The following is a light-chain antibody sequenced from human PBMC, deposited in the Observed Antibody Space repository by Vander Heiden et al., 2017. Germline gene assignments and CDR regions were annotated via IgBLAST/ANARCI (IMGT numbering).Light chain of an antibody. V-gene: IGLV1-44*01. CDR3: AAWDDSLNGWV. J-gene: IGLJ3*02. CDR2: SNN. Sequence: QSVLTQPPSASATPGQTVTISCSGSSTNIGSNTVNWYQQLPGTAPKLLIYSNNQRPSGVPDRFSGSNAGTSASLAISGLQSEDEADYYCAAWDDSLNGWVFGGGTKLTVL. CDR1: STNIGSNT.